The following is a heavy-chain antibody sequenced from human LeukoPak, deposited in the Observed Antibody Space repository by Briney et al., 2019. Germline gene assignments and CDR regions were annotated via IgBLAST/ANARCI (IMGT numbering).Heavy chain of an antibody. D-gene: IGHD3-16*01. V-gene: IGHV4-59*12. Sequence: PSETLSLTCTVSGGSISSYYWSWIRQPPGKGLEWIGYIYHSGSTYYNPSLKSRVTISVDRSKNQFSPKLSSVTAADTAVYYCASALGGESHWFDPWGQGTLVTVSS. CDR1: GGSISSYY. J-gene: IGHJ5*02. CDR2: IYHSGST. CDR3: ASALGGESHWFDP.